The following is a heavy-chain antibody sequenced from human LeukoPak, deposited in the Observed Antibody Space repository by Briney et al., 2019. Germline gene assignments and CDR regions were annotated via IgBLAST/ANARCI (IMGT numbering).Heavy chain of an antibody. V-gene: IGHV4-34*01. CDR1: GGSFSGCY. J-gene: IGHJ4*02. D-gene: IGHD4-23*01. CDR2: INHSGST. Sequence: SETLSLTCAVYGGSFSGCYWSWIRQPPGKGLEWIGEINHSGSTNYNPSLKSRVTISVDTSKNQFSLKLSSVTAADTAVYYCARPYYGGNSRWGQGTLVTVSS. CDR3: ARPYYGGNSR.